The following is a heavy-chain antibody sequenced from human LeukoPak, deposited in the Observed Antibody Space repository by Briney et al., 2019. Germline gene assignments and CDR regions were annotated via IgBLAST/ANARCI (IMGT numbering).Heavy chain of an antibody. J-gene: IGHJ4*02. Sequence: GASVKVSCKVSGYTLTELSMHWVRQAPGKGLEWMGGFDPEDGETIYAQKFQGRVTMTTDTSTSTAYMELRSLRSDDTAVYYCARAYTAYYDYVWGSYRHFDYWGQGTLVTVSS. D-gene: IGHD3-16*02. CDR3: ARAYTAYYDYVWGSYRHFDY. V-gene: IGHV1-24*01. CDR1: GYTLTELS. CDR2: FDPEDGET.